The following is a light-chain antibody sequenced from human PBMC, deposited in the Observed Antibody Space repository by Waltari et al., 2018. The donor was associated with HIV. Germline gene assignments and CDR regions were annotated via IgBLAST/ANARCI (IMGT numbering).Light chain of an antibody. CDR3: CSYVGSNVWV. CDR2: EVT. J-gene: IGLJ3*02. CDR1: SSAVGNYNL. Sequence: QSVLTQPASVSGSPGQSITISCTGTSSAVGNYNLASWYQQHPGKAPKLIIYEVTKRPSGVSNRFSGSKSGNTASLTISGLQAEDEADYYCCSYVGSNVWVFGGGTKLTVL. V-gene: IGLV2-23*02.